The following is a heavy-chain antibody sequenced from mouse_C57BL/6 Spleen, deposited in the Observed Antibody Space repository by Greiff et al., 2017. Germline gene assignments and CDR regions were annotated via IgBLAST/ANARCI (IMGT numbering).Heavy chain of an antibody. CDR3: AREGFITTVVGGGYFDV. V-gene: IGHV1-12*01. CDR2: IYPGNGDT. CDR1: GYTFTSYN. Sequence: QVQLKESGAELVRPGASVKMSCKASGYTFTSYNMHWVKQTPRQGLEWIGAIYPGNGDTSYNQKFKGKATLTVDKSSSTAYMQLSSLTSEDSAVYFCAREGFITTVVGGGYFDVRGTGATVTVSS. D-gene: IGHD1-1*01. J-gene: IGHJ1*03.